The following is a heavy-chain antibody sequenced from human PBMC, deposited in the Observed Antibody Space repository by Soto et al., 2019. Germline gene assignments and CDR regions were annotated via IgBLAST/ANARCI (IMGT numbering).Heavy chain of an antibody. D-gene: IGHD2-8*02. Sequence: ASVKVSCMTSGYTLSNYAISWVRQAPGQGLEWMGWISPYNGNANYTEKFQGRVSMTTDTSTTTAYIKRTSLTSDDTAIYSCAKAISLILAAPAYWGQGTLVTVSS. J-gene: IGHJ4*02. V-gene: IGHV1-18*04. CDR1: GYTLSNYA. CDR2: ISPYNGNA. CDR3: AKAISLILAAPAY.